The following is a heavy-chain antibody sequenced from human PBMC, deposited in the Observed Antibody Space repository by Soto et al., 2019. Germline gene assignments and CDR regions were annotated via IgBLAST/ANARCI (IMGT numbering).Heavy chain of an antibody. J-gene: IGHJ4*02. CDR1: EFTFNTYP. D-gene: IGHD3-3*01. Sequence: GGSLRLSCAASEFTFNTYPMHWVRQAPGKGLEWVAVISHDEGTKYYGDSMKGRFTISRDNPKNTLYLQMNSLRGDDTAVYYCARGASDFWGAYPEIHFFDSWGQGTLVTVSS. CDR3: ARGASDFWGAYPEIHFFDS. V-gene: IGHV3-30-3*01. CDR2: ISHDEGTK.